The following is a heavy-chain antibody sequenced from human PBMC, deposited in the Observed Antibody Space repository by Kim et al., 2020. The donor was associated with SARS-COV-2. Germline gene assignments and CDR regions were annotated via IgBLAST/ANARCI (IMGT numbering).Heavy chain of an antibody. Sequence: GGSLRLSCAASGFTFDDYAMHWVRQAPGKGLEWVSGISWNSGSIGYADSVKGRFTISRDNAKNSLYLQMNSLRAEDTALYYCAKLDRGQPEGSFDYWGQGTLVTVSS. J-gene: IGHJ4*02. CDR1: GFTFDDYA. D-gene: IGHD3-10*01. CDR3: AKLDRGQPEGSFDY. V-gene: IGHV3-9*01. CDR2: ISWNSGSI.